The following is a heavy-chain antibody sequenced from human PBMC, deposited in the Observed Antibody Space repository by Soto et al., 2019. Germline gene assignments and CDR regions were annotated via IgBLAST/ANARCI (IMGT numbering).Heavy chain of an antibody. J-gene: IGHJ4*02. CDR3: ARDPARRLRFLEWFS. CDR2: IIPIFGTA. D-gene: IGHD3-3*01. Sequence: QVQLVQSGAEVKKPGSSVKVSCKASRGTFSSYAISWVRQAPGQGLEWMGGIIPIFGTANYAQKFQGRVTITADESTSTAYMELSSLRSEDTAVYYCARDPARRLRFLEWFSWGQGTLVTVSS. CDR1: RGTFSSYA. V-gene: IGHV1-69*01.